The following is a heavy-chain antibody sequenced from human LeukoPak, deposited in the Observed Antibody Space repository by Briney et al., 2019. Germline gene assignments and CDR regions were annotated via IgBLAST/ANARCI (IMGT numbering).Heavy chain of an antibody. CDR1: GGPISGYY. CDR2: IYYSGST. CDR3: ARLSKDTVVLPAAMAHYFDY. V-gene: IGHV4-59*08. Sequence: SETLSLTCTVSGGPISGYYWSWIRQPPGKGLQFIGYIYYSGSTNYNPSLESRVTISVDTSKNQFSLKLRSVTAADTAVYYCARLSKDTVVLPAAMAHYFDYWGQGTLVTVSS. D-gene: IGHD2-2*01. J-gene: IGHJ4*02.